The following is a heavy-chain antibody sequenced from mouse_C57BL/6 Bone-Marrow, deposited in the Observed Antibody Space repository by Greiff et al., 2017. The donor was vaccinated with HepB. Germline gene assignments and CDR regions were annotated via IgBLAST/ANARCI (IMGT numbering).Heavy chain of an antibody. CDR3: ARRGGYAMDY. Sequence: VQLQQSGAELARPGASVKLSCKASGYTFTSYGISWVKQRTGQGLEWIGEIYPRSGNTYYNEKFKGKATLTADKSSSTAYMELRSLTSSDSAVSFCARRGGYAMDYWGQGTSVTVSS. J-gene: IGHJ4*01. CDR1: GYTFTSYG. CDR2: IYPRSGNT. V-gene: IGHV1-81*01.